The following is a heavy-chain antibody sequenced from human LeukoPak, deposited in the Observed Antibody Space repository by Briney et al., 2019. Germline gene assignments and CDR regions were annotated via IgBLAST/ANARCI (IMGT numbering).Heavy chain of an antibody. V-gene: IGHV4-59*01. J-gene: IGHJ6*03. CDR3: ARASGSATTYSYYYYYYMDV. D-gene: IGHD1-26*01. CDR1: SGSISSYY. CDR2: IYYSGST. Sequence: SETLSLTCTVSSGSISSYYWSWIRQPPGKGLEWIGYIYYSGSTNYNPSLKSRVTISVDTSKNQFSLKLSSVTAADTAVYYCARASGSATTYSYYYYYYMDVWGKGTTVTVSS.